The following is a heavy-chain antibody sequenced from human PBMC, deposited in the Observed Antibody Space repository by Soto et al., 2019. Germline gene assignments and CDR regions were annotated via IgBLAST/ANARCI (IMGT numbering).Heavy chain of an antibody. CDR2: ISSYNGNT. D-gene: IGHD1-1*01. CDR3: ARDTTGSPVY. Sequence: QVQLVQSGAEVKKPGASVKVSCKASGYTFTSYGISWVRPAPGQGLEWMGWISSYNGNTNYAQKLQGRVTMTTATATRTDYMELRSLRSDDTAVYYCARDTTGSPVYWVQGTLVTVSS. V-gene: IGHV1-18*01. CDR1: GYTFTSYG. J-gene: IGHJ4*02.